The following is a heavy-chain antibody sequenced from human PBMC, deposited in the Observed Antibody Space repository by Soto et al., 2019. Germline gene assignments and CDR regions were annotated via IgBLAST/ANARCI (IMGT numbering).Heavy chain of an antibody. D-gene: IGHD1-26*01. CDR3: ASPGRGSYYPYYYYGMDV. V-gene: IGHV3-21*01. CDR1: LFTFSSYS. Sequence: GGPLRLSCAASLFTFSSYSMNWGRQSPGKGLEWVSSISSSSSYIYYADSVKGRFTISRDNAKNSLYLQMNSLRAEDTAVYYCASPGRGSYYPYYYYGMDVWGQGTTVTVSS. J-gene: IGHJ6*02. CDR2: ISSSSSYI.